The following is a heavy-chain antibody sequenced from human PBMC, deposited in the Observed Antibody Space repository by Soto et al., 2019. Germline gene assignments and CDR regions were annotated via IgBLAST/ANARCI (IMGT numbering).Heavy chain of an antibody. CDR2: IYYSGVA. V-gene: IGHV4-59*01. CDR1: GGSISTYY. Sequence: PSETLSLTCNVSGGSISTYYWSWIRQPPGKGLEWIGFIYYSGVATYNPSLKSRATMSRDTSKNEFSLKLTSVTAADTAIYYCARGDSDLAVSEAAYWGQGTLVTVSS. CDR3: ARGDSDLAVSEAAY. J-gene: IGHJ1*01. D-gene: IGHD2-15*01.